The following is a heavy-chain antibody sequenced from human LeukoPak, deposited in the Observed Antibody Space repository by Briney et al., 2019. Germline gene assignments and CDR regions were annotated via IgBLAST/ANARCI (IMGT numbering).Heavy chain of an antibody. Sequence: ASVKVSCKVSGYTLTGLSMHWVRQAPGKGLEWMGGFDPEDGETIYAQKFQGRVTMTEDTSTDTAYMELSSLRSEDTAVYYCATALYDLFYYFDYWGQGTLVTVSS. CDR2: FDPEDGET. D-gene: IGHD2-21*01. V-gene: IGHV1-24*01. CDR1: GYTLTGLS. J-gene: IGHJ4*02. CDR3: ATALYDLFYYFDY.